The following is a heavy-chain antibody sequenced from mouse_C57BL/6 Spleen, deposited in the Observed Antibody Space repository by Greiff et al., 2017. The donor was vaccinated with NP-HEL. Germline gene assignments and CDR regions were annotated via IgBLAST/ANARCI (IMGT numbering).Heavy chain of an antibody. Sequence: QVQLQQPGAELVKPGASVKLSCKASGYTFTSYWMHWVKPRPGQGLEWIGDIYPGSGSTNYNEKFKSKATLTVDTSSSTAYMQLSSLTSEDSAVYYCARKSSWFAYWGQGTLVTVSA. J-gene: IGHJ3*01. CDR1: GYTFTSYW. CDR3: ARKSSWFAY. V-gene: IGHV1-55*01. CDR2: IYPGSGST. D-gene: IGHD1-3*01.